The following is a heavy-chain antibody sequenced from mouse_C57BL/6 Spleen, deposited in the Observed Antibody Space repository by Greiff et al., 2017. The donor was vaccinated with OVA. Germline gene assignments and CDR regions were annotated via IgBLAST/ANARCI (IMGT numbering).Heavy chain of an antibody. Sequence: QVQLQQPGAELVRPGTSVKLSCKASGYTFTSYWMHWVKQRPGQGLEWIGVIDPSDSYTNYNQKFKGKATLTVDTSSSTAYMQLSSLTSEDSAVYYCAHWEEGAYWGQGTLVTVSA. CDR3: AHWEEGAY. J-gene: IGHJ3*01. CDR1: GYTFTSYW. V-gene: IGHV1-59*01. D-gene: IGHD4-1*01. CDR2: IDPSDSYT.